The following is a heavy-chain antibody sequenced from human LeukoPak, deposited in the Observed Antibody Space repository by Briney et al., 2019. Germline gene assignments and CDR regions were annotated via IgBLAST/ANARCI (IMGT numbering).Heavy chain of an antibody. Sequence: PGGSLRLSCAASGFTFSSYWMSWVRQAPGKGLEWVANIKQDGSEKYYVDSVKGRFTISRDNAKNSPYLQMNSLRAEDTAVYYCAREYGSGSYLYTNYYCMDVWGKGTTVTISS. CDR3: AREYGSGSYLYTNYYCMDV. CDR1: GFTFSSYW. D-gene: IGHD3-10*01. V-gene: IGHV3-7*01. J-gene: IGHJ6*03. CDR2: IKQDGSEK.